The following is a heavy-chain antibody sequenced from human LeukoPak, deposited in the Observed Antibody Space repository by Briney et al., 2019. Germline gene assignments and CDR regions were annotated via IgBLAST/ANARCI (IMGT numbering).Heavy chain of an antibody. CDR3: ARDRRDGYNLYYFDL. D-gene: IGHD5-24*01. CDR1: GGSIYSGSYY. Sequence: SETLSLTCTVSGGSIYSGSYYWSWIRQPAGKGLEWIGRIYTSVSTNYNPSLKSRVTISVDTSKNQFSLKLSSVTAADTAVYYCARDRRDGYNLYYFDLWGQGTLVTVSS. CDR2: IYTSVST. V-gene: IGHV4-61*02. J-gene: IGHJ4*02.